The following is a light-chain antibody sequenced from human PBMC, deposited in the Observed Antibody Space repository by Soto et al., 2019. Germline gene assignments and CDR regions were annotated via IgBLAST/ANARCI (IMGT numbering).Light chain of an antibody. CDR2: AAS. CDR1: QGISNY. Sequence: DIQMTQSPSSLSASVGDRVTITCRASQGISNYLAWYQQIPGKVPKLLISAASTLQSGVPSRFSGSGSGTDFTLTFRSLQPEDVSTYYCQKYTNVPAFGGGTKVEIK. J-gene: IGKJ4*01. CDR3: QKYTNVPA. V-gene: IGKV1-27*01.